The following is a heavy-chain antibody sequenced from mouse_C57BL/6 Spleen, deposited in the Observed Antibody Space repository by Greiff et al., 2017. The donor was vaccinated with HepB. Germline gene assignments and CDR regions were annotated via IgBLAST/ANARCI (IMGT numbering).Heavy chain of an antibody. CDR2: IYPGSGST. CDR1: GYTFTSYW. J-gene: IGHJ1*03. Sequence: VQLQQSGAELVKPGASVKMSCKASGYTFTSYWITWVKQRPGQGLEWIGDIYPGSGSTNYNEKFKSKATLTVDTSSSTAYMQLSSLTSEDSAVYYCARVNYGSYWYFDVWGTGTTVTVSS. CDR3: ARVNYGSYWYFDV. D-gene: IGHD1-1*02. V-gene: IGHV1-55*01.